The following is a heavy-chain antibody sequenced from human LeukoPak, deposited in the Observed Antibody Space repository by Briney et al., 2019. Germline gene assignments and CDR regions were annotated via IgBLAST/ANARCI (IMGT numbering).Heavy chain of an antibody. J-gene: IGHJ6*02. D-gene: IGHD3-10*01. CDR1: GSTFGDYA. V-gene: IGHV3-49*03. Sequence: QSGGSLRLSCTASGSTFGDYAMSWFRQAPGKGLEWVGFIRSKAYGGTTEYAASVKGRFTISRDDSKSIAYLQMNSLKTEDTAVYYCTRYYGSGSYRSRYYYGMDVWGQGTTVTVSS. CDR3: TRYYGSGSYRSRYYYGMDV. CDR2: IRSKAYGGTT.